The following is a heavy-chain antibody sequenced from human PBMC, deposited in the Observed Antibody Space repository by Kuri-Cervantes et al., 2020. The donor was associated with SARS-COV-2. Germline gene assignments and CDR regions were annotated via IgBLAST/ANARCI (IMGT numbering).Heavy chain of an antibody. CDR1: GGSISSYY. Sequence: SETLSLTCTVSGGSISSYYWSWIRQPPGKGLEWIGYIYYSGGTNYNPSLKSRVTISVDTSKNQFSLKLSSVTAADTAVYYCARVGGNWELPFDYWGQGTLVTVS. V-gene: IGHV4-59*01. D-gene: IGHD3-10*01. CDR2: IYYSGGT. CDR3: ARVGGNWELPFDY. J-gene: IGHJ4*02.